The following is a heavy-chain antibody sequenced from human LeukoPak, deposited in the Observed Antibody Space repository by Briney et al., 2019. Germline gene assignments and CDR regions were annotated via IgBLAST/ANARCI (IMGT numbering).Heavy chain of an antibody. Sequence: AASVKVSCKASGYTFTSYGISWVRQAPGQGLEWMGWISAYNGNTNYAQKLQGRGTMTTDTSTSTAYMELRSLRSDDTAVYYCARDLARYFDWLLSYAPTYFDYWGQGTLVTVSS. CDR3: ARDLARYFDWLLSYAPTYFDY. J-gene: IGHJ4*02. CDR2: ISAYNGNT. V-gene: IGHV1-18*04. CDR1: GYTFTSYG. D-gene: IGHD3-9*01.